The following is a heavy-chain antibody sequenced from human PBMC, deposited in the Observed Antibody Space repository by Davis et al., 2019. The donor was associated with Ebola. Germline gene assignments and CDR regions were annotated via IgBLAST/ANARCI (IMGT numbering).Heavy chain of an antibody. D-gene: IGHD1-1*01. Sequence: PGGSLRLSCAASGFTFINYWMHWVRQAPGKGLEWVSRANSDGSTTGYGDSVKGRFTISRDNAKNTLYLQMNSLRAEDTAVYYCARAQFPTTSDHWGQGTLVTVSS. CDR2: ANSDGSTT. J-gene: IGHJ4*02. V-gene: IGHV3-74*01. CDR3: ARAQFPTTSDH. CDR1: GFTFINYW.